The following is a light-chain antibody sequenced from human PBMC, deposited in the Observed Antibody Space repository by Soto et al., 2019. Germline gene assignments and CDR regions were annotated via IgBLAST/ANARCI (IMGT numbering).Light chain of an antibody. J-gene: IGLJ3*02. CDR3: SSFTSINTWV. Sequence: QSALTHPASVSGSPGQSITISCTGTSSDVGGYNYVSWYQQHPGKAPKLMIYEVSNRPSGVSNRFSGSKSGNTASLTISGLQTEDEADYYCSSFTSINTWVFGGGTKSPS. V-gene: IGLV2-14*01. CDR1: SSDVGGYNY. CDR2: EVS.